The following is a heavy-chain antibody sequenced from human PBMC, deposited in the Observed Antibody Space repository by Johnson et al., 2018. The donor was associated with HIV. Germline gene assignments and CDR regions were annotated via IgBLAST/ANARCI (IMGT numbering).Heavy chain of an antibody. CDR3: ASSTNPGDSLDI. CDR1: GFTFSMYA. D-gene: IGHD1-14*01. J-gene: IGHJ3*02. CDR2: ISYDGSNK. Sequence: QVQLVESGGGVVQPGRSLRLSCAASGFTFSMYAMHWVRRAPGKGLEWMAIISYDGSNKYYADSVKGRFTISRDNAKNSLYLQMNSLRDEDTAVYYCASSTNPGDSLDIWGQGTMVTVSS. V-gene: IGHV3-30-3*01.